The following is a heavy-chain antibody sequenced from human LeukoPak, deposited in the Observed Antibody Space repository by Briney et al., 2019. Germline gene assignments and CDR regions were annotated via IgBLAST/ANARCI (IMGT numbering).Heavy chain of an antibody. J-gene: IGHJ4*02. D-gene: IGHD4-11*01. V-gene: IGHV3-21*01. CDR3: ARDGDYTAAKDY. CDR2: ISSSSSYI. CDR1: GFTFSSYS. Sequence: GGSLRLSCAASGFTFSSYSMNWVRQAPGKGLEWVSSISSSSSYIYYADSVKGRFTISRDNAKNSLYLQMNSLRAEDTAMYYCARDGDYTAAKDYWGQGTLVTVSS.